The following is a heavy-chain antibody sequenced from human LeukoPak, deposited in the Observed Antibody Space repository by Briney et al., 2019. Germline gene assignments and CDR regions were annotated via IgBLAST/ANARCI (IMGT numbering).Heavy chain of an antibody. J-gene: IGHJ4*02. CDR2: IYYSGST. CDR1: GGSISSGDYY. CDR3: SSTSCCFDY. V-gene: IGHV4-30-4*01. Sequence: PSETLSLTCAVSGGSISSGDYYWSWIRQPPGKGLEWIGYIYYSGSTYYNPSLKSRVTISVDTSKNQFSLKLSSVTAADTAVYYCSSTSCCFDYWGQGTLVTVSS. D-gene: IGHD2-2*01.